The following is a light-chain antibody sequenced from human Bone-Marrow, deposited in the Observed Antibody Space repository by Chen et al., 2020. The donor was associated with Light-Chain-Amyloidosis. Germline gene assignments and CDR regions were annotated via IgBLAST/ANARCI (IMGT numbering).Light chain of an antibody. CDR3: SAYTSSSTLV. J-gene: IGLJ2*01. CDR2: EVS. CDR1: SSDVGSYNR. Sequence: QSALTQHPSVSGSPGQSVTISCTGTSSDVGSYNRVSWYQQPPGTGPKLMIYEVSNRPSGVSDRFSGSEAGDTASLTSSGMQAEDEADYYLSAYTSSSTLVFGGGTKLTVL. V-gene: IGLV2-18*02.